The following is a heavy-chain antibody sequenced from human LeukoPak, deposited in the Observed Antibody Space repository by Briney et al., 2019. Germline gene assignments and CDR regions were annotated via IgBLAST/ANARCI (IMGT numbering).Heavy chain of an antibody. J-gene: IGHJ4*02. CDR3: AKSGYYHDSSGHYLYYFDY. D-gene: IGHD3-22*01. CDR2: ISGSGGST. V-gene: IGHV3-23*01. CDR1: GFTFTGYA. Sequence: GGSLRLSCAASGFTFTGYAMSWVRQAPGKGLEWVSAISGSGGSTHYADSVKGRFSISRDNSKSTVYLQMNSLRAKDKAVYYCAKSGYYHDSSGHYLYYFDYWGQGTLVTVSS.